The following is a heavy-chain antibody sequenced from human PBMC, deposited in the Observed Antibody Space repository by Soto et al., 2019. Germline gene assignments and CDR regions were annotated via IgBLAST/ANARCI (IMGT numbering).Heavy chain of an antibody. CDR3: ARLPGDTAPRPVD. V-gene: IGHV3-23*01. D-gene: IGHD5-18*01. Sequence: GGSLRLSCAASGFTFSTYAMSWVRQAPGKGLEWVSTISGGGGSTYYADSVKGRFSISRDNSKNTLYLQINSLRAEDTAVYYCARLPGDTAPRPVDWGRGTLVTVSS. CDR2: ISGGGGST. CDR1: GFTFSTYA. J-gene: IGHJ4*02.